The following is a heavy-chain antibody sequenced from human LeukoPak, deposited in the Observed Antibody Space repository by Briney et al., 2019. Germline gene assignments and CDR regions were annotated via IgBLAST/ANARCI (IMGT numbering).Heavy chain of an antibody. D-gene: IGHD5-18*01. CDR3: ARGPRGYSYGQGDYYYYMDV. V-gene: IGHV1-69*13. J-gene: IGHJ6*03. CDR1: GGTFSSYA. Sequence: ASVKVSCKASGGTFSSYAISWVRQAPGQGLEWMGGIIPIFGTANYAQKFQGRVTITADESTSTAYMELSSLRSEDTAVYYCARGPRGYSYGQGDYYYYMDVWGKGTTVTVSS. CDR2: IIPIFGTA.